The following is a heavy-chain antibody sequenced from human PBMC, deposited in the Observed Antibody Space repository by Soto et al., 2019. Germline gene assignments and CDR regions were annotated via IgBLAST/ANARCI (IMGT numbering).Heavy chain of an antibody. D-gene: IGHD2-21*01. CDR1: GYTFTTYG. CDR3: ARVMLFPNPAADF. CDR2: ISDRNGET. J-gene: IGHJ4*02. V-gene: IGHV1-18*04. Sequence: QVHLVQSGAEVRKPGASVKVSCKTSGYTFTTYGIIWVRQAPGQHLEWLGWISDRNGETNSAQGFQGRVPLTTDTSTSTAYMELTNLRSDDTAVYFCARVMLFPNPAADFWGQGTLVTVSS.